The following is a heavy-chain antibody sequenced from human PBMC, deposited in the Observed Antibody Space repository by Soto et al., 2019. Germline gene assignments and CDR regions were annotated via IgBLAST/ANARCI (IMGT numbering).Heavy chain of an antibody. CDR1: GGSTSDKSYF. CDR3: ARQRLLRLKPDFDI. J-gene: IGHJ4*02. V-gene: IGHV4-39*01. Sequence: LSLTCSVSGGSTSDKSYFWGWVRQSPGKGLEWIGSMYYSGSSYYNPSLKSRVAISVDTSRNQFSLKLRSVTAADTAVYFCARQRLLRLKPDFDIXGEGTLVTVS. D-gene: IGHD2-21*02. CDR2: MYYSGSS.